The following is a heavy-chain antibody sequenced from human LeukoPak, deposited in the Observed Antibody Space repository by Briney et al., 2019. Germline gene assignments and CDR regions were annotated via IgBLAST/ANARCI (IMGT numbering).Heavy chain of an antibody. CDR2: ISSSSSYI. Sequence: GGSLRLSCAASGFTFSRYNMNWVRQAPGKGLEWVSSISSSSSYIYYADSVKGRFTISRDNAKNSLYLQMNSLRAEDTAVYYCARDQGPGGSGSYYNELDASDIWGQGTMVTVSS. J-gene: IGHJ3*02. CDR1: GFTFSRYN. V-gene: IGHV3-21*01. D-gene: IGHD3-10*01. CDR3: ARDQGPGGSGSYYNELDASDI.